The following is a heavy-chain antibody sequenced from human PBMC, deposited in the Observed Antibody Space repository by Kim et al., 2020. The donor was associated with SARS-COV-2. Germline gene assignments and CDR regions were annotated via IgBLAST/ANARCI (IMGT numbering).Heavy chain of an antibody. CDR3: AREGSYYYGSGPLASDYYGMDV. CDR1: GFTFSSYS. J-gene: IGHJ6*02. CDR2: ISSSSSTI. Sequence: GGSLRLSCAASGFTFSSYSMNWARQAPGKGLEWVSYISSSSSTIYYADSVKGRFTISRDNAKNSLYLQMNSLRAEDTAVYYCAREGSYYYGSGPLASDYYGMDVWGQGTTVTVSS. V-gene: IGHV3-48*04. D-gene: IGHD3-10*01.